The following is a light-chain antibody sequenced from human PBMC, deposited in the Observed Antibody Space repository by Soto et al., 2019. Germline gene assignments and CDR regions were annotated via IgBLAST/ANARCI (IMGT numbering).Light chain of an antibody. Sequence: QSVLTQSPSASASLGASVNLTCTLSSGHSSYAIAWHQQQPEKGPRYLMKLNSDGSHFKGDGIPDRFSGSSSGAERYLTISSLQSEDEADYYCQTWGTGIVIFGGGTKLTVL. CDR2: LNSDGSH. J-gene: IGLJ2*01. V-gene: IGLV4-69*01. CDR3: QTWGTGIVI. CDR1: SGHSSYA.